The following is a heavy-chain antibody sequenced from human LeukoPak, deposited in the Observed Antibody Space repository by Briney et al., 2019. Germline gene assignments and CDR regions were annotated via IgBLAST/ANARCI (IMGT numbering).Heavy chain of an antibody. CDR2: ISYDGSNK. Sequence: GGSLRLSCAASGFAFSSYAMHWVRQAPGKGLEWVAVISYDGSNKYYADSVKGRFTISRDNSKNTLYLQMNSLRAEDTAVYYCARDGGYCSGGSCYEDYYGMDVWGQGTTVTVSS. D-gene: IGHD2-15*01. V-gene: IGHV3-30*04. J-gene: IGHJ6*02. CDR1: GFAFSSYA. CDR3: ARDGGYCSGGSCYEDYYGMDV.